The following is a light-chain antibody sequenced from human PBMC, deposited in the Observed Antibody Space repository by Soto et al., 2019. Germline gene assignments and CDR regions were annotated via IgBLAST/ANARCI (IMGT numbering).Light chain of an antibody. CDR3: RQYNSYSWA. J-gene: IGKJ1*01. CDR2: DAS. V-gene: IGKV1-5*01. Sequence: DVQMTQSPSTLSASIGERITISCRANQSISNFLAWYQQKPGKAPKLLIYDASTLESGVPSRCRGSGSGTEFTLTISSLQPDDFATYFCRQYNSYSWAFGRGTKV. CDR1: QSISNF.